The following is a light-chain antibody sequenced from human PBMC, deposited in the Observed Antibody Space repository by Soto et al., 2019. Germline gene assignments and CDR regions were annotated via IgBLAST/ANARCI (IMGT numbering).Light chain of an antibody. CDR3: QSYDSSLSGYV. V-gene: IGLV1-40*01. CDR1: SSNIGAGYD. CDR2: GNS. Sequence: QSVLTQPPSVSGAPGQRVTISCTGSSSNIGAGYDVHWYQQLPGTAPKLLIYGNSNRTSGVPDRFAGSKSGTSASLAITGLQAEDEADYYCQSYDSSLSGYVFGTGTKVPLL. J-gene: IGLJ1*01.